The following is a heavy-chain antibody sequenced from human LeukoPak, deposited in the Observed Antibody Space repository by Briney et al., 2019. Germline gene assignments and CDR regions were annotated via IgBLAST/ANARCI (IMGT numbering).Heavy chain of an antibody. V-gene: IGHV4-61*02. J-gene: IGHJ6*03. CDR2: IYTSGST. CDR3: ARGFGGSYYYYMDV. D-gene: IGHD3-3*01. Sequence: PSETLSLTCTVSGGSISSGSYYWSWIRQPAGKGLERIGRIYTSGSTNYNPSLKSRVTISVDTSKNQFSLKLSSVTAADTAVYYCARGFGGSYYYYMDVWGKGTTVTVSS. CDR1: GGSISSGSYY.